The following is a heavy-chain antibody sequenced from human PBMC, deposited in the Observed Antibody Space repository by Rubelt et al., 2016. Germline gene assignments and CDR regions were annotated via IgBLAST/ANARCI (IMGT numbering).Heavy chain of an antibody. Sequence: GGSLSLSCAASGFTFSSYTMNWVRQAPGKGLEWVSSISSSSYIYYADSLKGRFTISRDNAKNSLFLQMNSLRAEDTAVYYCARDRGLVGFYYGSGKVYGMDVWGQGTTVTVSS. CDR3: ARDRGLVGFYYGSGKVYGMDV. D-gene: IGHD3-10*01. CDR2: ISSSSYI. J-gene: IGHJ6*02. V-gene: IGHV3-21*01. CDR1: GFTFSSYT.